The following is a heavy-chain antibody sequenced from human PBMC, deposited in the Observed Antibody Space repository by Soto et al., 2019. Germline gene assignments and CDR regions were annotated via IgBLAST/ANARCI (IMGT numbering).Heavy chain of an antibody. CDR1: GFSFSSFW. CDR3: AIGSYSRSLLAY. Sequence: EVQLVESGGGLVQPGGSLRLSCAASGFSFSSFWMNWVRQAPGKGLEWVANINQDGSEEGYVDSVKDRLTISRDNTKNSLSLQMNSLRAEDTAVYYCAIGSYSRSLLAYWGQGALVTVSS. CDR2: INQDGSEE. J-gene: IGHJ4*02. D-gene: IGHD6-13*01. V-gene: IGHV3-7*02.